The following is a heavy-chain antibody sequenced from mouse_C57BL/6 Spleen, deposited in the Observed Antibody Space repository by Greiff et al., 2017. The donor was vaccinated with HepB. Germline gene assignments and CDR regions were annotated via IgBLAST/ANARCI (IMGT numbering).Heavy chain of an antibody. CDR3: ARIKKIVATYFDY. J-gene: IGHJ2*01. Sequence: QVQLQQPGAELVKAGASVKMSCKASGYTFTSYWMHWVKQRLGQGLEWFAETNPTNGRTYYNGKFKSKATLTVDKSSSTAYMLLSGPTFEDSAVYYCARIKKIVATYFDYWGQGTTRTGSS. CDR1: GYTFTSYW. CDR2: TNPTNGRT. D-gene: IGHD1-1*01. V-gene: IGHV1S81*02.